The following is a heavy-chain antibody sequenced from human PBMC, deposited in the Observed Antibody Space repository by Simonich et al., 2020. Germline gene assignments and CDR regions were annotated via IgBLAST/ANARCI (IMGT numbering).Heavy chain of an antibody. D-gene: IGHD3-10*01. V-gene: IGHV1-2*06. CDR2: NNPNRGGT. J-gene: IGHJ4*02. CDR3: ARWPSIPASYGSGSYFDY. CDR1: GYPFPGYY. Sequence: QVQLGQSGAEVKKPGASVKVSCKASGYPFPGYYMHWVRQAPVQGLEWMERNNPNRGGTNNAQKVQGRVTMTRDTSISTAYMELSRLRSDDTAVYYCARWPSIPASYGSGSYFDYWGQGTLVTVSS.